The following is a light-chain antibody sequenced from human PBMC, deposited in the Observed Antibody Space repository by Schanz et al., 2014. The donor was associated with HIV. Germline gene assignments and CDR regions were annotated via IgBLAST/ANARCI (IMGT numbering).Light chain of an antibody. V-gene: IGKV3-20*01. CDR2: GAS. J-gene: IGKJ4*01. CDR1: QTVDSSY. CDR3: QQYGTPLT. Sequence: EIVLTQSPGTLSLSPGERATLSCRASQTVDSSYLAWYQQKPGQAPRLLIYGASSRATGIPDRFSGSGSGTAFTLTISRLEPEDFAVYYCQQYGTPLTFGGGTKVEIK.